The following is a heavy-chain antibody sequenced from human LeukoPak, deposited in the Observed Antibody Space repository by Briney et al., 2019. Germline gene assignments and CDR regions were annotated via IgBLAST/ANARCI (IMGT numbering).Heavy chain of an antibody. D-gene: IGHD3-10*01. J-gene: IGHJ4*02. CDR1: GGSISSYY. CDR2: IYTSGST. V-gene: IGHV4-4*07. CDR3: ARDYYGSGSYNY. Sequence: PSETLSLTCTVSGGSISSYYWSWIRQPAGKGLEWIGRIYTSGSTNYNPSLKSRVTISVDKSKNQFSLKLSSVTAADTAVYYRARDYYGSGSYNYWGQGTLVTVSS.